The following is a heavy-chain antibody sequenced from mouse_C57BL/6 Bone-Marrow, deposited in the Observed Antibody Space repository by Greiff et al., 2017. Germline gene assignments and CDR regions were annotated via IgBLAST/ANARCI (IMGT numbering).Heavy chain of an antibody. CDR1: GFNIKDDY. CDR2: IDPENGDT. V-gene: IGHV14-4*01. CDR3: TTSVLLRWAWFAY. D-gene: IGHD1-1*01. Sequence: VQLQQPGAELVKPGASVKLSCTASGFNIKDDYMHWVKQRPEQGLEWIGWIDPENGDTEYASKFQGKATITADTSSNTAYLQLSSLTSEDTAVYYCTTSVLLRWAWFAYWGQGTLVTVSA. J-gene: IGHJ3*01.